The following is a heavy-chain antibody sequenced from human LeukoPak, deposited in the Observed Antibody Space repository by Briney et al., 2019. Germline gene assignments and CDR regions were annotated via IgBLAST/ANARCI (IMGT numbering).Heavy chain of an antibody. CDR2: INPNSGGT. V-gene: IGHV1-2*04. J-gene: IGHJ6*02. D-gene: IGHD3-10*01. Sequence: WASVKVSCKASGYTFASYYLHWVRQAPGQGLEWMGWINPNSGGTNYAQKFQGWVTMTRDTSISTAYMELSRLRSDDTAVYYCARAEVGLLWFGELAPYYYYGMDVWGQGTTVTVSS. CDR1: GYTFASYY. CDR3: ARAEVGLLWFGELAPYYYYGMDV.